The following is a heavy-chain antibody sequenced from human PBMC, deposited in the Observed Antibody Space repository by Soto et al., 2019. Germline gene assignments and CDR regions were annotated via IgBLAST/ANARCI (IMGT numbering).Heavy chain of an antibody. CDR3: ARGGGDRYDGNGYLGRH. D-gene: IGHD3-22*01. Sequence: EVQLVESGGGLVQPGESLTLSCAASGFTFSSYWMHWVRQAPGKGLVWVSRIKSDGSGTYYADSVKGRLTISRDNAKNTLYLQMNSRRVEDTAVYFCARGGGDRYDGNGYLGRHWGQGTLVTVCS. CDR1: GFTFSSYW. J-gene: IGHJ4*02. CDR2: IKSDGSGT. V-gene: IGHV3-74*01.